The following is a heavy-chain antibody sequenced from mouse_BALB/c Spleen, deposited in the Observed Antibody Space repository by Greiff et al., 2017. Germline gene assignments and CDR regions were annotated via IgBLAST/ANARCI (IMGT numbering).Heavy chain of an antibody. V-gene: IGHV14-3*02. Sequence: EVQLQQSGAELVKPGASVKLSCTASGFNIKDTYMHWVKQRPEQGLEWIGRIDPANGNTKYDPKFQGKATITADTSSNTAYLQLSSLTSEDTAVYYWAKGLGGFAYWGQGTLVTVSA. CDR3: AKGLGGFAY. D-gene: IGHD4-1*01. CDR1: GFNIKDTY. J-gene: IGHJ3*01. CDR2: IDPANGNT.